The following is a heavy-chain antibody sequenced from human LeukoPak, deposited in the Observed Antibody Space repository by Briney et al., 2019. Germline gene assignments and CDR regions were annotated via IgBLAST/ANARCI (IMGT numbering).Heavy chain of an antibody. CDR1: GYSFTSYY. J-gene: IGHJ5*02. Sequence: GASVKVSCKASGYSFTSYYMHWVRQAPGQGLEWMGWINPNSGGTNYAQKFQGRVTMTRDTSISTAYMQLSSLRSDDTAVYYCAMGPEIRLGDLSPLPWFEPWGQGTLVTVSS. D-gene: IGHD3-16*02. V-gene: IGHV1-2*02. CDR3: AMGPEIRLGDLSPLPWFEP. CDR2: INPNSGGT.